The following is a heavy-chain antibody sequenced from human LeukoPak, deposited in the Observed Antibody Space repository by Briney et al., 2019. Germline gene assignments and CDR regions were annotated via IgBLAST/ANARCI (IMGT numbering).Heavy chain of an antibody. J-gene: IGHJ5*02. V-gene: IGHV4-34*01. CDR1: GGSFSGYY. Sequence: SETLSLTCAVYGGSFSGYYWSWIRQPPGKGLEWIGEINHSGSTNYNPSLKSRITISVDTSKNQFSLKLSSVTAADTAVYYCARSPPYDFWSGYYHSSNWFDPWGQGTLVTVSS. CDR2: INHSGST. D-gene: IGHD3-3*01. CDR3: ARSPPYDFWSGYYHSSNWFDP.